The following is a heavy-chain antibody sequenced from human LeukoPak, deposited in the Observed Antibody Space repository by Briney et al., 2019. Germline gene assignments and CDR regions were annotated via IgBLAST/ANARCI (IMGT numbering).Heavy chain of an antibody. J-gene: IGHJ6*02. Sequence: GASVKVSCKVSGYTLTELSMHWVRQAPGKGLEWMGGFDPEDGETIYAQKFQGRVTMTEDTSTDTAYMELSSLRSEDTAVYYCATDSAINWNYGYYYGMDVWGQGTTVTVSS. CDR2: FDPEDGET. V-gene: IGHV1-24*01. D-gene: IGHD1-7*01. CDR1: GYTLTELS. CDR3: ATDSAINWNYGYYYGMDV.